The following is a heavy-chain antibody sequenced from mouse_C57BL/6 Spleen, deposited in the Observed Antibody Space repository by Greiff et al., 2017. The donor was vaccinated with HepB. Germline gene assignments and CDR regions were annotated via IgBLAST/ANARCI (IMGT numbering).Heavy chain of an antibody. Sequence: VQGVESGPGLVAPSQSLSITCTVSGFSFTSYAISWVRQPPGKGLEWLGVIWTGGGTNYNSALKSRLSISKDNSKSQVFLKMNSLQTDDTARYYCARNYQLGRRDYYAMDYWGQGTSVTVSS. CDR2: IWTGGGT. J-gene: IGHJ4*01. D-gene: IGHD4-1*02. CDR3: ARNYQLGRRDYYAMDY. V-gene: IGHV2-9-1*01. CDR1: GFSFTSYA.